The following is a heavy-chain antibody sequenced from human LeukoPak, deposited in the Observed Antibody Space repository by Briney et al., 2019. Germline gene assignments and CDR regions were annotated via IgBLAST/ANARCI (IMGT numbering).Heavy chain of an antibody. J-gene: IGHJ6*02. Sequence: ASVKVSCKASGYTFTGYYMHWVRQAPGQGLEWMGWMNPNSGNTGYAQKFQGRVTMTRNTSISTAYMELSSLRSEDTAVYYCARAPTYYDFWSGYYTLANYYYYYGMDVWGQGTTVTVSS. CDR3: ARAPTYYDFWSGYYTLANYYYYYGMDV. D-gene: IGHD3-3*01. CDR2: MNPNSGNT. CDR1: GYTFTGYY. V-gene: IGHV1-8*02.